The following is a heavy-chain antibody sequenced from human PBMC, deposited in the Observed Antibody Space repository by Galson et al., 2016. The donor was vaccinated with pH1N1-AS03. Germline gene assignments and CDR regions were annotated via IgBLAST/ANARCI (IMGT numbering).Heavy chain of an antibody. CDR3: ARTAVSIPGTREWYFDL. J-gene: IGHJ2*01. Sequence: SETLSLTCTVSGGSISSYYWSWIRQPPGKGLEWIGYISNSGSAYYNPSLESRVTISIDTSRNQFSLNLASVTAADTAVYYCARTAVSIPGTREWYFDLWGRGSLVTVSS. CDR2: ISNSGSA. CDR1: GGSISSYY. D-gene: IGHD1-26*01. V-gene: IGHV4-59*12.